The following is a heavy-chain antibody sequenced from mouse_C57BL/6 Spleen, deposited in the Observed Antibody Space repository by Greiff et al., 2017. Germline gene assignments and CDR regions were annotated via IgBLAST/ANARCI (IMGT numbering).Heavy chain of an antibody. Sequence: QVQLKQSGAELVRPGASVTLSCKASGYTFTDYEMHWVKQTPVHGLEWIGAIDPETGGTAYNQKFKGKAILTADKSSSTAYMELRSLTSEDSAVYYCTPGWPLRGYAMDYWGQGTSVTVAS. CDR1: GYTFTDYE. J-gene: IGHJ4*01. D-gene: IGHD2-3*01. CDR3: TPGWPLRGYAMDY. CDR2: IDPETGGT. V-gene: IGHV1-15*01.